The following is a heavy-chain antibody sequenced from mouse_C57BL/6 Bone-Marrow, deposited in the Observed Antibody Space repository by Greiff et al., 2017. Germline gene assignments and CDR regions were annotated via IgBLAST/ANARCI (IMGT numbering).Heavy chain of an antibody. D-gene: IGHD2-3*01. J-gene: IGHJ2*01. Sequence: VQLKQSGPELVKPGASVKMSCKASGYTFTDYNMHWVKQSHGKSLEWIGYINPNNGGTSYNQKFKGKATLTVNKSSSTAYMELRSLTSEDSAVYYCARWDGYLKNYFDYWGQGTTLTVSS. CDR3: ARWDGYLKNYFDY. CDR2: INPNNGGT. CDR1: GYTFTDYN. V-gene: IGHV1-22*01.